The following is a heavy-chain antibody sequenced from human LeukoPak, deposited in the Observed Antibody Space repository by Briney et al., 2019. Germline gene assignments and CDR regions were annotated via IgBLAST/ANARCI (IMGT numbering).Heavy chain of an antibody. CDR1: GFTFRTYW. Sequence: GGSLRLSCAASGFTFRTYWMAWVRQAPGKGLEWVANINPGGSAKYYVDSVKGRFTISRDDAKTSLYLQMDSLRAEDTAVYYCARVGYNSGWGNVDNWFDPWGQGTLVTVSS. V-gene: IGHV3-7*01. CDR3: ARVGYNSGWGNVDNWFDP. CDR2: INPGGSAK. D-gene: IGHD6-19*01. J-gene: IGHJ5*02.